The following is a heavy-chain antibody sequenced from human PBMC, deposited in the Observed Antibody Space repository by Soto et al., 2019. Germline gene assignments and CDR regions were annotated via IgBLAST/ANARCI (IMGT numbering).Heavy chain of an antibody. V-gene: IGHV3-23*01. CDR2: ISDGGSST. D-gene: IGHD3-3*01. Sequence: GGSLRLSCAASGFTFSSYAMSWVRQAPGKGLEWVSTISDGGSSTFYPDSVKGRFTISRDNSKNTLYLQMHSLRAGDTAVYFCAKTAKGSGDFWSGYYMAYDYWGQGNLVTVSS. CDR1: GFTFSSYA. J-gene: IGHJ4*02. CDR3: AKTAKGSGDFWSGYYMAYDY.